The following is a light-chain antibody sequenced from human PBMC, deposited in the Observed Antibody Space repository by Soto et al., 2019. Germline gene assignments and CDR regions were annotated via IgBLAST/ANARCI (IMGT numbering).Light chain of an antibody. J-gene: IGLJ1*01. CDR3: CSYAGSYTYNYV. CDR1: SSDVGGYNY. Sequence: QSVLPQPPSVSGSPGESVTISCTGTSSDVGGYNYVSWYQQHPGKAPKLMIYDVSKRPSGVPDRFSGSKSGNTASLTISGLQAEDEADYYCCSYAGSYTYNYVFGTGTKVTVL. V-gene: IGLV2-11*01. CDR2: DVS.